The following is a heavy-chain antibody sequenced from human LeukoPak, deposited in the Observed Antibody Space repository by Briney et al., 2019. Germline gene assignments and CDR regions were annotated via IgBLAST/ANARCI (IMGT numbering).Heavy chain of an antibody. V-gene: IGHV4-59*01. D-gene: IGHD3-10*01. CDR1: GVSISSYY. CDR3: ARDGGGFDL. J-gene: IGHJ2*01. CDR2: IYDSGST. Sequence: SETLSLTCTVSGVSISSYYWSWIRQPPGKGLEWIGYIYDSGSTKYNPSLKSRVNTSVDTSKNQFSLKLRSVTAADTAVYFCARDGGGFDLWGRGTLVTVSS.